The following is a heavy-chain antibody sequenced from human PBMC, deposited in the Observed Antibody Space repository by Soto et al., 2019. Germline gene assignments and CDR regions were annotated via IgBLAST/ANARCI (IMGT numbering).Heavy chain of an antibody. Sequence: ASVKVSCKASGGTFSSYAINWVRQATGQGLEWMGWMNPNSGNTGYAQKCQGRFTMTRNTSISTAYMELSSLRSEDTAVYYCARTAYYYGSGSYAYYYGMDVWGQGTTVTVSS. CDR1: GGTFSSYA. V-gene: IGHV1-8*02. CDR3: ARTAYYYGSGSYAYYYGMDV. CDR2: MNPNSGNT. J-gene: IGHJ6*02. D-gene: IGHD3-10*01.